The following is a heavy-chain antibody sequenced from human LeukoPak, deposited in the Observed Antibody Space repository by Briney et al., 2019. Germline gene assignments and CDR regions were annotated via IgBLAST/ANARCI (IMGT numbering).Heavy chain of an antibody. D-gene: IGHD1-7*01. V-gene: IGHV4-39*07. J-gene: IGHJ5*02. CDR2: IYYSGST. CDR3: ARSNWNYVGWFDP. Sequence: PSETLSLTCTVSGGSISTSSYYWGWIRQPPGKGLEWIGSIYYSGSTYYNPSLKSRVTISVDTSKNQFSLKLSSVTAADTAVYYCARSNWNYVGWFDPWGQGTLVTVSS. CDR1: GGSISTSSYY.